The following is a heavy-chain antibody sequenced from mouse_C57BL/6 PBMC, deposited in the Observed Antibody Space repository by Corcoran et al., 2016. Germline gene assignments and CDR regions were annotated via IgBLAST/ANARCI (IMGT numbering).Heavy chain of an antibody. CDR1: GYTFTDYY. V-gene: IGHV1-26*01. D-gene: IGHD4-1*01. CDR2: INPNNGGT. CDR3: ATNWDEYYFDY. J-gene: IGHJ2*01. Sequence: EVQLQQSGPELVKPGASVKISCKASGYTFTDYYMNWVKQSHGKSLEWIGDINPNNGGTSYNQKFKGKATLTVDKSSSTAYMELRSLTSEDSVVYYCATNWDEYYFDYWGQGTTLTVSS.